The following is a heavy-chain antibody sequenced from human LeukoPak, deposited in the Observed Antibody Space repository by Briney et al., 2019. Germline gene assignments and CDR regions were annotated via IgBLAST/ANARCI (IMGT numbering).Heavy chain of an antibody. J-gene: IGHJ6*03. V-gene: IGHV4-38-2*02. CDR1: GYSISSGYS. CDR3: ARLTGDRYYYYYMDV. D-gene: IGHD1-20*01. Sequence: SETLSLTCIVSGYSISSGYSWGWIRQPPGKGLEWIASGYHGGSTYYNPTLESRVTISLDTSTSKNQFSLKLSSVTAADTAVYYCARLTGDRYYYYYMDVWGKGTTVTVSS. CDR2: GYHGGST.